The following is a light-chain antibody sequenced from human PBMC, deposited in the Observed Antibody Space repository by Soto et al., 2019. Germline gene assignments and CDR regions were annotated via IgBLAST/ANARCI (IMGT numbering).Light chain of an antibody. J-gene: IGKJ1*01. CDR2: SAS. V-gene: IGKV1-39*01. CDR3: QQYETFSGT. Sequence: DIQMTQSPSSLSASVGDRVTITCRASQYISTYLNWYRQKSGKAPEVLIYSASTLQSGVPSRFSGRGSGTKFTLTIASLQPDDFATYYCQQYETFSGTFGPGTKVDIK. CDR1: QYISTY.